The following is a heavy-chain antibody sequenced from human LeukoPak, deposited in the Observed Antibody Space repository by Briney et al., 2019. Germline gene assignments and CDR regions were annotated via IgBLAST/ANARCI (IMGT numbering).Heavy chain of an antibody. Sequence: QAGGSLRLSCAASGFTFSRYGMHWVRQAPGKGLEWVAVISFDGSNKYSTDSVKGRFTISRDNSKNTLYLEMNSLRAEDTAVYYCAKDIGSYYDYWGQGILVTVSS. J-gene: IGHJ4*02. CDR2: ISFDGSNK. V-gene: IGHV3-30*18. D-gene: IGHD3-10*01. CDR1: GFTFSRYG. CDR3: AKDIGSYYDY.